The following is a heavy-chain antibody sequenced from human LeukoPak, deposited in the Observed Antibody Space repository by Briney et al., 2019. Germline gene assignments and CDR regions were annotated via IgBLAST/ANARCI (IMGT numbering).Heavy chain of an antibody. J-gene: IGHJ4*02. Sequence: GGSLRLSCAASGFTFSSYSMNWVRQAPGKGLEWVSYISSSSSTIYYADSVKGRFTISRDNAKNSLYLQMNSLRAEDTAVYYFAREVGELQFLEWLYPLWGQGTLVTVSS. D-gene: IGHD3-3*01. V-gene: IGHV3-48*01. CDR2: ISSSSSTI. CDR1: GFTFSSYS. CDR3: AREVGELQFLEWLYPL.